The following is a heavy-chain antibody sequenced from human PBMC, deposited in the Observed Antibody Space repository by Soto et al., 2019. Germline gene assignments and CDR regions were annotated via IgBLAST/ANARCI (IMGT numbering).Heavy chain of an antibody. CDR1: GFTFSSYW. CDR3: ARDHVVRGPTNPNYYYYMDV. J-gene: IGHJ6*03. V-gene: IGHV3-7*01. Sequence: GGSLRLSCAASGFTFSSYWMSWVRQAPGKGLEWVANIKQDGSEKYYVDSVKGRFTISRDNAKNSLYLQMNSLRAEDTAVYYCARDHVVRGPTNPNYYYYMDVWGKGTTVTVSS. D-gene: IGHD3-10*01. CDR2: IKQDGSEK.